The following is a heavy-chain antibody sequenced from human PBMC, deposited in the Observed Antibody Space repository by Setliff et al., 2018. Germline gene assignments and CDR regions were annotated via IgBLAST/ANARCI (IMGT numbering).Heavy chain of an antibody. CDR3: AGDRSLGATRRLAY. CDR1: GGSISSYY. J-gene: IGHJ4*02. CDR2: IYSSGRT. V-gene: IGHV4-4*08. D-gene: IGHD1-26*01. Sequence: SETLSLTCTVSGGSISSYYWIWIRQPPGKGLEWIGYIYSSGRTNYNPSLKSRVTLSVDTSNNQFSLKVSSVTAADTAVYYCAGDRSLGATRRLAYWGQGTLVTVSS.